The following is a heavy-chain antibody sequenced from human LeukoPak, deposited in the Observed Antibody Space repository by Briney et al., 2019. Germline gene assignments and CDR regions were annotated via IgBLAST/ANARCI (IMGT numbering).Heavy chain of an antibody. CDR3: ATYRYSSGWTRPCDY. D-gene: IGHD6-19*01. J-gene: IGHJ4*02. V-gene: IGHV4-59*12. Sequence: PSETLSLTCTVSGGSISSYYWSWIRQPPGKGLEWIGYIYYSGSTNYNPSLKSRVTISVDTSKNQFSLKLSSVTAADTAVYYCATYRYSSGWTRPCDYWGQGTLVTVSS. CDR2: IYYSGST. CDR1: GGSISSYY.